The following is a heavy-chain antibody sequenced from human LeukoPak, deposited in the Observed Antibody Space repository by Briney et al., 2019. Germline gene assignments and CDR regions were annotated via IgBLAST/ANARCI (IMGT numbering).Heavy chain of an antibody. CDR2: ISYDGSKK. CDR1: GLTFSSHG. V-gene: IGHV3-30*18. Sequence: GGSLRLSCAASGLTFSSHGMHWVRQAPGKGLEWVAVISYDGSKKYYADSVKGRFTISRDNAKNTVYLQMNSLRAEDTAVYYCSKEKYNWNDYYDYWGQGTLVSVSS. D-gene: IGHD1-1*01. J-gene: IGHJ4*02. CDR3: SKEKYNWNDYYDY.